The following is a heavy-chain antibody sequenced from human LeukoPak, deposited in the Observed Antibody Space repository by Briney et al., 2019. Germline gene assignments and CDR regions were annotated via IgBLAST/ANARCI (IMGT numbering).Heavy chain of an antibody. Sequence: PSQTLSLTCTVSGGSISSGSYYWSWIRQPAGKGLEWIGRIYTSGSTNYNPSLKSRVTISVDTPKNQFSLKLSSVTAADTAVYYCARHSVVPGLDLCDAFDIWGQGTMVTVSS. V-gene: IGHV4-61*02. CDR3: ARHSVVPGLDLCDAFDI. CDR1: GGSISSGSYY. J-gene: IGHJ3*02. D-gene: IGHD2-2*01. CDR2: IYTSGST.